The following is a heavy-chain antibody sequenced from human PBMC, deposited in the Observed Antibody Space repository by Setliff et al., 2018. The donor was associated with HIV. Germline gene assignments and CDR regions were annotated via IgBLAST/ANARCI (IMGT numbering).Heavy chain of an antibody. Sequence: PGGSLRLSCAASGFTFSIYAMHWVRQAPGKGLEWVSYISSSGSTIYYADSVKGRFTISRDNAKNSLYLQMNSLRAEDTAVYYCARDSPQVRIAVTGTTGHDYWGQGTLVTVSS. CDR1: GFTFSIYA. CDR2: ISSSGSTI. CDR3: ARDSPQVRIAVTGTTGHDY. J-gene: IGHJ4*02. D-gene: IGHD6-19*01. V-gene: IGHV3-48*04.